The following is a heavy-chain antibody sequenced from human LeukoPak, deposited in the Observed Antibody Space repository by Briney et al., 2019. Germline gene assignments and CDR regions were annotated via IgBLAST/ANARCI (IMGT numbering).Heavy chain of an antibody. CDR3: ARDRTWYSSSWPDADAFDI. J-gene: IGHJ3*02. D-gene: IGHD6-13*01. CDR1: GYTFTGYY. Sequence: ASVKVSCKASGYTFTGYYIHWVRQAPGQGLEWMGWINPNSGGTNYAQKFQGRATMTRDTSISTAYMELSRLRSDDTAVYYCARDRTWYSSSWPDADAFDIWGQGTMVTVSS. CDR2: INPNSGGT. V-gene: IGHV1-2*02.